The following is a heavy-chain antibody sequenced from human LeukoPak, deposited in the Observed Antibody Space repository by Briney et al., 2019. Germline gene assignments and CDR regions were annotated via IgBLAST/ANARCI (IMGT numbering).Heavy chain of an antibody. J-gene: IGHJ4*02. D-gene: IGHD3-22*01. Sequence: PGGSLRLSCAASGFTVSSSYMSWVRQAPGKGLEWVSLIYSGGSTYYVDSVRGRFTISRDNSKNPLYLQMDSLRAEDTAVYYCARDEYYYDRSAYHYFFDYWGQGTLVTVSS. CDR2: IYSGGST. CDR3: ARDEYYYDRSAYHYFFDY. V-gene: IGHV3-66*01. CDR1: GFTVSSSY.